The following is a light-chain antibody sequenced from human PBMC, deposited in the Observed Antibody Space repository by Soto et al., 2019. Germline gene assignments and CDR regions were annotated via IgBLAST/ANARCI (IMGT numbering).Light chain of an antibody. CDR2: KAA. J-gene: IGKJ2*01. CDR3: QQYISHCS. V-gene: IGKV1-5*03. Sequence: DIQMTQSPPIVSASVGDRVTISCRASQCVNKWVAWYQHKPGNAPKLLLYKAAALENGVSSRCSGSGSGTEFTLTINGVQPDASATYYCQQYISHCSFGQGTRLDI. CDR1: QCVNKW.